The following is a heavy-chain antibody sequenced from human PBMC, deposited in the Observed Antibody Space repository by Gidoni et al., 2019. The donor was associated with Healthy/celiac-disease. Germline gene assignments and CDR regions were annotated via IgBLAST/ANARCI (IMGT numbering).Heavy chain of an antibody. CDR3: ATLLVGAKYYYGMDV. CDR2: IYYSGST. CDR1: GGSISSSSYY. D-gene: IGHD1-26*01. J-gene: IGHJ6*02. V-gene: IGHV4-39*01. Sequence: QLQLQESGPGLVKPSETLSLTCTVPGGSISSSSYYWGWIRQPPGKGLEWIGSIYYSGSTYYNPSLKSRVTISVDTSKNQFSLKLSSVTAADTAVYYCATLLVGAKYYYGMDVWGQGTTVTVSS.